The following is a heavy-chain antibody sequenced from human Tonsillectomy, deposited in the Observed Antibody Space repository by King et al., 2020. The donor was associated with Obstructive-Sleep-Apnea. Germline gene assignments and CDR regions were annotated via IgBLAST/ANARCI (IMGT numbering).Heavy chain of an antibody. J-gene: IGHJ6*02. D-gene: IGHD2-2*01. CDR3: ARIMCSSSSCKYFYGLDV. V-gene: IGHV4-31*03. Sequence: QLQESGPGLVKPSQTLSLTCSVSGGSISSGSYYWSGIRQHPGRGLEWIGYIFYSGSAYYNPSLKSRLTISVDLSQNQFSLRRSAVTAADTAVYYCARIMCSSSSCKYFYGLDVWGLGTTVTVSS. CDR1: GGSISSGSYY. CDR2: IFYSGSA.